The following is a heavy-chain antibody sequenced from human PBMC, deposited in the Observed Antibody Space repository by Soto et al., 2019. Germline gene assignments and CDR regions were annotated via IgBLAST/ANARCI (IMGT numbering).Heavy chain of an antibody. Sequence: SETLSLTCTVSGGSVSNSNYYRGWIRQSPGKGLEWIGSVYYRGRSYSKSSVKSRVAISVDTSKNQFSLNLNSVTASDTAVYFCVSQRTSVLTQAYFDYWGPGALVTVSS. J-gene: IGHJ4*02. CDR2: VYYRGRS. D-gene: IGHD2-8*01. V-gene: IGHV4-39*01. CDR3: VSQRTSVLTQAYFDY. CDR1: GGSVSNSNYY.